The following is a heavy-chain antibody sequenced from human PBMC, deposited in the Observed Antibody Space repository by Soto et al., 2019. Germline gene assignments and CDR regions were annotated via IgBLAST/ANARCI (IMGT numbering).Heavy chain of an antibody. Sequence: EVQLVESGGGLVQPGRSLRLSCAASGFTFDDYAMHWVRQAPGKGLEWLSGISWNSGSIGYADSVKGRFTISRDNAKNSLYLQMNSLRAEDTALYYCAKDLRIFGVVRRPTEISHWGQGTLVTVSS. V-gene: IGHV3-9*01. J-gene: IGHJ4*02. CDR1: GFTFDDYA. D-gene: IGHD3-3*01. CDR2: ISWNSGSI. CDR3: AKDLRIFGVVRRPTEISH.